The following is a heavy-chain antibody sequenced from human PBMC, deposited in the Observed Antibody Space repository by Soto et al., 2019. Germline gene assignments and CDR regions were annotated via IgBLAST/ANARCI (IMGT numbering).Heavy chain of an antibody. CDR2: INPNSGGT. CDR1: GYSFTGYY. V-gene: IGHV1-2*04. Sequence: ASVKLSCKASGYSFTGYYMHWVRQAPGQGLEWMGWINPNSGGTNYAQKFQGWVTMTRDTSISTAYMELSSLRVDDTAVYYCARSSGDYIDSREFDYWGQGTLVTVSS. J-gene: IGHJ4*02. CDR3: ARSSGDYIDSREFDY. D-gene: IGHD7-27*01.